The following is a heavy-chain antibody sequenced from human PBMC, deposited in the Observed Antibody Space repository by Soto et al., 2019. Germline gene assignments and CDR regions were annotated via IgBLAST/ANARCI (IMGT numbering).Heavy chain of an antibody. J-gene: IGHJ6*02. CDR2: TYYRSKWYN. D-gene: IGHD6-13*01. Sequence: PSQTLSLTCAISGDSVSSNSAAWNWIRQSPSRGLEWLGRTYYRSKWYNDYAVSVKSRITINPDTSKNQFSLQLNSVTPEDTAVYYCARGALYSSSWYIGGYYYYYGMDVWGQGTTVTVSS. CDR1: GDSVSSNSAA. CDR3: ARGALYSSSWYIGGYYYYYGMDV. V-gene: IGHV6-1*01.